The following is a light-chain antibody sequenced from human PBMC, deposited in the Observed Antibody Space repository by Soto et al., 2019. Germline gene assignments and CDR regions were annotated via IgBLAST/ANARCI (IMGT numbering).Light chain of an antibody. Sequence: SYELAQPPSMSVAPGQTARITCGGNNIGSKTVHWYQQKAGQAPVLVVYDDSDRPSGIPERFSGSNSGNTATLTIRRVEAGDEADYYCQVWEVSTVNYVFGTGTKVTVL. V-gene: IGLV3-21*02. CDR1: NIGSKT. CDR2: DDS. J-gene: IGLJ1*01. CDR3: QVWEVSTVNYV.